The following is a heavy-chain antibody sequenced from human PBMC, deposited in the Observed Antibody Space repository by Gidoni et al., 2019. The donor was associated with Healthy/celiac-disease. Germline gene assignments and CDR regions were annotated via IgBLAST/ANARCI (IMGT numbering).Heavy chain of an antibody. CDR1: GGSISSYY. V-gene: IGHV4-59*08. J-gene: IGHJ5*02. D-gene: IGHD6-19*01. CDR2: IYYSGST. CDR3: ARSKGRIAVAGTLGWWFDP. Sequence: QVQLQESGPGLVKPPETLSLTCTVSGGSISSYYWSWIRQPPGKGLEWIGYIYYSGSTNYNPSLKSRVTISVDTSKNQFSLKLSSVTAADTAVYYCARSKGRIAVAGTLGWWFDPWGQGTLVTVSS.